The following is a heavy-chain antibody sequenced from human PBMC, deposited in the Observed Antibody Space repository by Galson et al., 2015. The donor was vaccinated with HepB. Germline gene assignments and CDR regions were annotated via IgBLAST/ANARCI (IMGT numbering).Heavy chain of an antibody. V-gene: IGHV3-30-3*01. CDR2: ISYDGSNK. CDR1: GFTFSSYA. D-gene: IGHD1-26*01. J-gene: IGHJ5*02. CDR3: ARYCQTTPGSYHLDL. Sequence: SLRLSCAASGFTFSSYAMHWVRQAPGKGLEWVAVISYDGSNKYYADSVKGRFTISRDNSKNTLYLQMNRLRAEDTAVYYCARYCQTTPGSYHLDLWGQGTLVTVSS.